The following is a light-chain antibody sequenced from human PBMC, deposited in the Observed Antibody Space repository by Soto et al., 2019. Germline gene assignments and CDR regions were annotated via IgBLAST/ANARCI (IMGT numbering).Light chain of an antibody. CDR2: EVT. J-gene: IGLJ1*01. Sequence: QSAVPPPASVSVSSGQSITISCTGSISDVGNGYDSVSWYQQHPGKAPKLKIYEVTNRPSGVASRFSGSKAGNAASLTISGLQAEDEAYYYCSSYTVSVAPYVFGTGTKVTVL. CDR1: ISDVGNGYDS. V-gene: IGLV2-14*01. CDR3: SSYTVSVAPYV.